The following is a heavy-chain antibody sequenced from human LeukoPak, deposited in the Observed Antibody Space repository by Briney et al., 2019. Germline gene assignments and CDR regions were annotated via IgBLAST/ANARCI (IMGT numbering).Heavy chain of an antibody. CDR1: GSSISSSSYY. Sequence: SETLSLTCTVSGSSISSSSYYWGWIRQPPGKGLEWIGSIYYSGSTYYNPSLKSRVTISVDTSKNQFSLKLSSVTAADTAVYYCASLMVRGVLTFDYWGQGTLVTVSS. J-gene: IGHJ4*02. D-gene: IGHD3-10*01. V-gene: IGHV4-39*01. CDR3: ASLMVRGVLTFDY. CDR2: IYYSGST.